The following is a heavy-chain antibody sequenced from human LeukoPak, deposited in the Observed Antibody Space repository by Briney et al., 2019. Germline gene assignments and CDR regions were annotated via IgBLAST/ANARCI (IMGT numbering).Heavy chain of an antibody. CDR3: ARAQGPRDSRSYYYDSSGYYLDAFDI. Sequence: PSETLSLTCTVSGGSISSSSYYWGWIRQPPGKGLEWIGSIYYSGSTYYNPSLKSRVTISVDTSKNQFSLKLSSVTAADTAVYYCARAQGPRDSRSYYYDSSGYYLDAFDIWGQGTMVTVSS. CDR1: GGSISSSSYY. CDR2: IYYSGST. D-gene: IGHD3-22*01. V-gene: IGHV4-39*07. J-gene: IGHJ3*02.